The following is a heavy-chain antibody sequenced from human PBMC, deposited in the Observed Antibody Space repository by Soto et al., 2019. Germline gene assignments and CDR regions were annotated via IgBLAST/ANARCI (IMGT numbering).Heavy chain of an antibody. D-gene: IGHD3-10*01. J-gene: IGHJ3*01. V-gene: IGHV5-51*01. CDR3: ARLPGVRGVFDGFNV. CDR1: GYSFAVYC. CDR2: IYPGDSDT. Sequence: GESVKISCKGSGYSFAVYCIGWVLQMPWKGLDWMGVIYPGDSDTRYSPSFHGQVTISADKSISTAYLQWSSLKASDTAMYFCARLPGVRGVFDGFNVWGQGTMVTVSS.